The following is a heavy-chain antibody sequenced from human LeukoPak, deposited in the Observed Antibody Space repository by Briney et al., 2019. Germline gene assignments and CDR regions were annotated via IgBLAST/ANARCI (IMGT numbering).Heavy chain of an antibody. J-gene: IGHJ4*02. CDR2: IIPILGIA. CDR3: ARDRVTGTPTGADY. Sequence: ASVKVSCKASGGTFSSYAISWVRQAPGQGLGWMGGIIPILGIANYAQKFQGRVTITADKSTSTAYMELSSLRSEDTAVYYCARDRVTGTPTGADYWGQGTLVTVSS. V-gene: IGHV1-69*10. CDR1: GGTFSSYA. D-gene: IGHD1-7*01.